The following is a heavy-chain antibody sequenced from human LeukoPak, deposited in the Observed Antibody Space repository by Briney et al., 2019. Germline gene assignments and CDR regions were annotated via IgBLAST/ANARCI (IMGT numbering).Heavy chain of an antibody. V-gene: IGHV3-NL1*01. CDR1: GFTFSSYG. CDR2: IYSGGST. D-gene: IGHD6-19*01. Sequence: SGGSPRLSCAASGFTFSSYGMHWVRQAPGKGLEWVSVIYSGGSTYYADSVKGRFTISRDNSKNTLYLQMNSLRAEDTAVYYCASNPPAYSSGWYTYGMDVWGQGTTVTVSS. J-gene: IGHJ6*02. CDR3: ASNPPAYSSGWYTYGMDV.